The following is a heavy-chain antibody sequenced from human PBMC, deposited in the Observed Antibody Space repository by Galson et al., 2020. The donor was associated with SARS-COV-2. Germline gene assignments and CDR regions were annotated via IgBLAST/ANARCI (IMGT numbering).Heavy chain of an antibody. D-gene: IGHD2-2*02. CDR3: ARGQTVYCSSTSCYNYFHF. CDR1: GYTFSSYG. V-gene: IGHV1-18*04. J-gene: IGHJ4*02. CDR2: ISDYRGNT. Sequence: ASVKVSCKTSGYTFSSYGISWVRQAPGQGLEWMGWISDYRGNTNYAQKFQGTVTMTTDTSTRTVYMELRSLRSDDTAMYYCARGQTVYCSSTSCYNYFHFWGQGTQVTVSS.